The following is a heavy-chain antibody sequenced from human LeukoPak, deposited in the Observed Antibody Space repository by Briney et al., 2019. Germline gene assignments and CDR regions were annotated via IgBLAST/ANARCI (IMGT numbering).Heavy chain of an antibody. D-gene: IGHD6-6*01. CDR3: ANGRYSSSSGYYYHMDV. CDR2: ISGSGGST. Sequence: GGSLRLSCAASGFTFSSSAMNWVRQPPGKGLEWVSAISGSGGSTNYADSVKGRFTISRDNSKNTLYLHMNSLRAEDTAVYYCANGRYSSSSGYYYHMDVWGKGTTVTVSS. V-gene: IGHV3-23*01. CDR1: GFTFSSSA. J-gene: IGHJ6*03.